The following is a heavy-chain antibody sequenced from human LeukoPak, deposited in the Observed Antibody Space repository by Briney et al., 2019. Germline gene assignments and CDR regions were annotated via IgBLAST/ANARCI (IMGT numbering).Heavy chain of an antibody. CDR2: IYYSGST. CDR1: GGSISSSSYY. D-gene: IGHD2-2*02. V-gene: IGHV4-39*01. CDR3: ARSAVAAAIGHYYYMDV. J-gene: IGHJ6*03. Sequence: SETLSLTCTVSGGSISSSSYYWGWIRQPPGKGLEWIGSIYYSGSTYYNPSLKSRVTISVDTSKNQFSLKLSSVTAADTAVYYCARSAVAAAIGHYYYMDVWGKGTTVTVSS.